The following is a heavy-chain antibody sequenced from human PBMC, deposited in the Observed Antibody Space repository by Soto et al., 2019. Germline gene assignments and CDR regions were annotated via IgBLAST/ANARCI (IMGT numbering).Heavy chain of an antibody. Sequence: QVQLVESGGGVVQPGRSLRLSCAASGFTFSSYGMHWVRQAPGKGLEWVAVIWYDGSNKYYADSVKGRFTISRDNSKNPLYLKMNSLRAEDTAGYYCASGGGGRYYFDYWGQGTLVTVSS. D-gene: IGHD3-16*01. CDR1: GFTFSSYG. V-gene: IGHV3-33*01. J-gene: IGHJ4*02. CDR3: ASGGGGRYYFDY. CDR2: IWYDGSNK.